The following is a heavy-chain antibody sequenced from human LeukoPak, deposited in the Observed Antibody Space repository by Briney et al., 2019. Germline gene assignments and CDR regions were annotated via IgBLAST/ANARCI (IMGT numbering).Heavy chain of an antibody. J-gene: IGHJ4*02. V-gene: IGHV4-4*07. D-gene: IGHD6-19*01. Sequence: SETLSLICTVSGGSISSYYWSWIRQPAGKGLEWIGRIYTSGSTNYNPSLKSRVTMSVDTSKNQFSLKLSSVTAADTAVYYCARVAGSGWFYYFDYWGQGTLVTVSS. CDR3: ARVAGSGWFYYFDY. CDR1: GGSISSYY. CDR2: IYTSGST.